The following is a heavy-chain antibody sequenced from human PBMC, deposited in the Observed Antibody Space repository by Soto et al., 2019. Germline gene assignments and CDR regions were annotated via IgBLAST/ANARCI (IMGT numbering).Heavy chain of an antibody. D-gene: IGHD2-8*01. J-gene: IGHJ6*03. CDR1: GYTFTTYD. V-gene: IGHV1-18*01. CDR3: ARAVSHFYHYYYMDV. Sequence: QVQLVQSGAEVKKPGASVKVSCKASGYTFTTYDISWVRQAPGQGLEWMGRISAFNGNTNYAQKLQGRVTMTTDTSTSTAYMELRSLRSDDTAVYYCARAVSHFYHYYYMDVWGKGTTVTVSS. CDR2: ISAFNGNT.